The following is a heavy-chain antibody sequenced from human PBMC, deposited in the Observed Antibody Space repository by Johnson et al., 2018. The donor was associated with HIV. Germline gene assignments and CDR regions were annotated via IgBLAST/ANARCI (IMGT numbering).Heavy chain of an antibody. D-gene: IGHD3-3*01. CDR1: GFTFSDHY. V-gene: IGHV3-30*04. CDR2: ISYDGHNE. J-gene: IGHJ3*02. CDR3: ALTESRFLEWLFRAFDI. Sequence: QMQLVESGGGLVKPGGSLRLSCAASGFTFSDHYMSWVRQAPGKGLEWVAVISYDGHNEYYADSVEGRFTVSRDNTKNTLYLQMNSLRADDTAIYYCALTESRFLEWLFRAFDIWGQGTMVTVSS.